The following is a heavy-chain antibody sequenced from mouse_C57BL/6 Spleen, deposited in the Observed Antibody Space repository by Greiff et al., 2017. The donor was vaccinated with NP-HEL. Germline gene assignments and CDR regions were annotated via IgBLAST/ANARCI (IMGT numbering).Heavy chain of an antibody. CDR1: GYTFTSYT. Sequence: VQLQQSGAELARPGASVKMSCKASGYTFTSYTMHWVKQRPGQGLEWIGYINPSSGYTKYNQKFKDKATLTADKSSSTAYMQLSSLTSEDSAVYYCARGNYDYPYWYFDVWGTGTTVTVSS. CDR3: ARGNYDYPYWYFDV. D-gene: IGHD2-4*01. CDR2: INPSSGYT. J-gene: IGHJ1*03. V-gene: IGHV1-4*01.